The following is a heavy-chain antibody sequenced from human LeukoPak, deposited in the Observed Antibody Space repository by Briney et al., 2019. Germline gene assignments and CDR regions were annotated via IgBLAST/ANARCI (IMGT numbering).Heavy chain of an antibody. D-gene: IGHD2-21*01. CDR2: ISSSGSTI. J-gene: IGHJ3*02. V-gene: IGHV3-48*04. CDR1: GFTFSSYS. CDR3: AMDPLSDIFVGDAFDI. Sequence: GGSLRLSCAASGFTFSSYSMNWVRQAPGKGLEWVSYISSSGSTIYYADSVKGRFTISRDNAKNSLYLQMNSLRAEDTAVYYCAMDPLSDIFVGDAFDIWGQGTMVTVSS.